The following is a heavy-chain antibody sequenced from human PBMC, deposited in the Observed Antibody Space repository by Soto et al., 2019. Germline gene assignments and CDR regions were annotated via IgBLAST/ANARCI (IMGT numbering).Heavy chain of an antibody. CDR3: ARDSSGWNYYFDY. V-gene: IGHV4-38-2*02. Sequence: SETLSLTCAVSCSSISSAYYWGWIRQPPGKGLEWIGSIYHSGSTYYNPSLKSRVTISVDTSKNQFSLKLSSVTAADTAVYYCARDSSGWNYYFDYWGQGTLVTVSS. CDR1: CSSISSAYY. J-gene: IGHJ4*02. D-gene: IGHD6-19*01. CDR2: IYHSGST.